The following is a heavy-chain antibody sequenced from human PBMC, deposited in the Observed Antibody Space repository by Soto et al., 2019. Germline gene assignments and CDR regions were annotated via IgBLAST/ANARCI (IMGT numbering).Heavy chain of an antibody. CDR2: IYYSGST. CDR1: GGSISSGGYY. J-gene: IGHJ5*02. V-gene: IGHV4-31*03. D-gene: IGHD2-2*02. CDR3: ARAIVGVPAAINWFDP. Sequence: TSETLSLTCTVSGGSISSGGYYWSWIRQHPGKGLEWIGYIYYSGSTYYNPSLKSRVTISVDTSKNQFSLKLSSVTAADTAVYYCARAIVGVPAAINWFDPWGQGTLVTVSS.